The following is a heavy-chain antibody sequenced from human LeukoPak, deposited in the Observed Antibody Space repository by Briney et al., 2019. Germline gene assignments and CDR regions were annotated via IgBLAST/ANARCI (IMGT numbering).Heavy chain of an antibody. J-gene: IGHJ4*02. CDR2: ISYDGSNK. CDR3: ARGFPSLPYDILTGSDY. Sequence: PGGSLRLSCAASGFTFSSYAMPWVRQAPGKGLEWVAVISYDGSNKYYADSVKGRFTISRDNSKNTLYLQMNSLRAEDTAVYYCARGFPSLPYDILTGSDYWGQGTLVTVSS. V-gene: IGHV3-30-3*01. D-gene: IGHD3-9*01. CDR1: GFTFSSYA.